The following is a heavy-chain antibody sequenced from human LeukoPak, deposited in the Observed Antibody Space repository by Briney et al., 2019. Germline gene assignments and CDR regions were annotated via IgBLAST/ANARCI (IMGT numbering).Heavy chain of an antibody. D-gene: IGHD2-15*01. J-gene: IGHJ4*02. V-gene: IGHV1-2*02. Sequence: ASVKVSCKASGYTFTGYYMHWVRQAPGRGLEWMGWINPNSGGTNYAQKFQGRVTMTRDTSISTAYMELGRLRSDDTAVYYCARGSRGYSSGGSCYDDWGQGTLVTVSS. CDR1: GYTFTGYY. CDR3: ARGSRGYSSGGSCYDD. CDR2: INPNSGGT.